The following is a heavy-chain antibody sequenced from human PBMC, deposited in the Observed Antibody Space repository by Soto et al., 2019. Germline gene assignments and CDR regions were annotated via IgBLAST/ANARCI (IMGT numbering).Heavy chain of an antibody. CDR1: GGSFSGYY. V-gene: IGHV4-34*01. J-gene: IGHJ3*02. D-gene: IGHD2-15*01. CDR3: ARGRDIVVVVAATARVNAFDI. CDR2: INHSGST. Sequence: QVQLQQWGAGLLKPSETLSLTCAVYGGSFSGYYWSWIRQPPGKGLEWIGEINHSGSTNYNPSLKSRVTISVDTSKNQFSLKLSSVTAADTAVYYCARGRDIVVVVAATARVNAFDIWGQGTMVTVSS.